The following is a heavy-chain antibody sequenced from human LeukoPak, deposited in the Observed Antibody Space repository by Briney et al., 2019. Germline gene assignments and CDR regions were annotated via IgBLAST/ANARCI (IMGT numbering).Heavy chain of an antibody. V-gene: IGHV1-58*01. J-gene: IGHJ4*02. CDR3: ARDLEGAIAGAGTAGDY. D-gene: IGHD6-19*01. Sequence: ASVKVSCKASGFTFTSSAVQWVRQARGQRLEWIGWIVVGSGNTNYAQKFQERVTITRDMSTSTAYMELSSLRSEDTAVYYCARDLEGAIAGAGTAGDYWGQGTLVTVSS. CDR1: GFTFTSSA. CDR2: IVVGSGNT.